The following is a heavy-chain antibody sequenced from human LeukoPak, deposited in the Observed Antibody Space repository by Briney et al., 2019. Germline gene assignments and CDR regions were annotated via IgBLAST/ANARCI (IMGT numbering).Heavy chain of an antibody. J-gene: IGHJ4*02. CDR1: GGSFSGYY. CDR2: INHSGST. CDR3: ARGQAEAVAGNYFDY. D-gene: IGHD6-19*01. Sequence: SETLSLTCAVYGGSFSGYYWSWIRQPPGKGLEWIGEINHSGSTNYNPSLKSRVTISVDTSKNQFSLKLCSVTAADTAVYYCARGQAEAVAGNYFDYWGQGTLVTVSS. V-gene: IGHV4-34*01.